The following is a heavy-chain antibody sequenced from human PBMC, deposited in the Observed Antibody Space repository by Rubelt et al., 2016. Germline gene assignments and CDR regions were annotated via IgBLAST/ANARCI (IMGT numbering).Heavy chain of an antibody. CDR2: IYYSGST. CDR1: GGSISSYY. D-gene: IGHD4-17*01. V-gene: IGHV4-59*01. J-gene: IGHJ4*02. CDR3: ASLRGGY. Sequence: QVQLQESGPGLVKPSETLSLTCTVSGGSISSYYWSWIRQPPGKGLEWIGYIYYSGSTNYNPSLKSRVTISVDTSKNQFSLKLSSVTAADTAVYYCASLRGGYWGQGTLVTVSS.